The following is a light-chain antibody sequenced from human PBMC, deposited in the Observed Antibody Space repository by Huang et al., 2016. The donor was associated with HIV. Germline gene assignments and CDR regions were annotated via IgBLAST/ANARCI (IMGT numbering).Light chain of an antibody. V-gene: IGKV3-11*01. CDR3: QQRSNWPPWT. Sequence: EIVLTQSPATLYLSPGERATLSCRASQSVSSDLAWYQQKPGQAPRLRIYDTSSRATGRPARFSGSGSGTDFTLTISSLEPEDFAVYYCQQRSNWPPWTFGQGTKVEIK. J-gene: IGKJ1*01. CDR1: QSVSSD. CDR2: DTS.